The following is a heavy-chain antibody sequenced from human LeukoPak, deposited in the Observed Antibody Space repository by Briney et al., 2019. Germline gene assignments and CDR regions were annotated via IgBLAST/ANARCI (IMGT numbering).Heavy chain of an antibody. Sequence: PSETLSLTCAVYGGSFSGYYWSGIRQPPGKGLEWIGEIDHSGSTNYNPSLKSRVTISVDTSKNQFSLKLSSVTAADTAVYYCARGRGYCSGGSCYSNWFDPWGQGTLVTVSS. CDR1: GGSFSGYY. D-gene: IGHD2-15*01. CDR2: IDHSGST. J-gene: IGHJ5*02. CDR3: ARGRGYCSGGSCYSNWFDP. V-gene: IGHV4-34*01.